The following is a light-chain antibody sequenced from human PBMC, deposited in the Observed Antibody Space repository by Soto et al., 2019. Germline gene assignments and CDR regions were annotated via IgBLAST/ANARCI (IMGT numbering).Light chain of an antibody. CDR1: QSVSSK. Sequence: EIVMTQSPATLSVSPGERATLSCRASQSVSSKLAWYQHKPGQAPRLLIYDTDTRAAGIPARFTGSGSGTDFTLTISSLQSEDFAVYYCQQYGSSPLFSFGPGTKG. CDR2: DTD. V-gene: IGKV3-15*01. CDR3: QQYGSSPLFS. J-gene: IGKJ3*01.